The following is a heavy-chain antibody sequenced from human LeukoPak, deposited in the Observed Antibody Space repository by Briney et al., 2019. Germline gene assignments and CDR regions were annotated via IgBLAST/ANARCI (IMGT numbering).Heavy chain of an antibody. D-gene: IGHD3-22*01. J-gene: IGHJ4*02. CDR1: GGSISSYY. V-gene: IGHV4-59*01. CDR2: IYYSGSI. Sequence: SETLSLTCTVSGGSISSYYWSWIRQPPGKGLEWIGYIYYSGSINYNPSLKSRGTISVDTSKNQFSLKLSSVTAADTAVYYCARSAARGYDSSGYYYRNWGQGTLVTVSS. CDR3: ARSAARGYDSSGYYYRN.